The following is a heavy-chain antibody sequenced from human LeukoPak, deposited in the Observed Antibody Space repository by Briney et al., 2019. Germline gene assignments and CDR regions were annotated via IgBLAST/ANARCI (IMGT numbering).Heavy chain of an antibody. CDR1: GFTFSSYW. D-gene: IGHD1-26*01. J-gene: IGHJ4*02. Sequence: PGGSLRLACAASGFTFSSYWMHWVRQAPGRGLVWVSRINSDGSSTSYADSVKGRFTISRDNAKNTLYLQMNSLRAEDTAVYYCMADSGRVPYWGQGTLVTVSS. CDR3: MADSGRVPY. V-gene: IGHV3-74*01. CDR2: INSDGSST.